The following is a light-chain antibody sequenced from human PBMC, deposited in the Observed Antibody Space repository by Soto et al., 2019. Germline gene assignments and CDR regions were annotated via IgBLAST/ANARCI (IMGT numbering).Light chain of an antibody. CDR2: GAS. CDR1: QSVRNSY. V-gene: IGKV3-20*01. J-gene: IGKJ1*01. Sequence: DIVLTQSPGTLSLSPGEGATLSCRASQSVRNSYLAWYQQKPGQAPRLLIYGASSRATGIPDRFSGSGSGADFTLTISRLEPEDFAVYYCQPYGSSPWTFGQGTKVDI. CDR3: QPYGSSPWT.